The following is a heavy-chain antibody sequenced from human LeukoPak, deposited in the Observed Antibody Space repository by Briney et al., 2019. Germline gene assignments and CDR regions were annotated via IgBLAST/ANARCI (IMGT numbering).Heavy chain of an antibody. V-gene: IGHV3-53*01. Sequence: GGSLRLSCAASGFTFSSYAMSWVRQAPGKGLEWVSVIYSGGSTYYADSVKGRFTISRDNSKNTLYLQMNSLRAEDTAVYYCARVLPSSSGGSCYDYWGQGTLVTVSS. CDR2: IYSGGST. D-gene: IGHD2-15*01. CDR1: GFTFSSYA. CDR3: ARVLPSSSGGSCYDY. J-gene: IGHJ4*02.